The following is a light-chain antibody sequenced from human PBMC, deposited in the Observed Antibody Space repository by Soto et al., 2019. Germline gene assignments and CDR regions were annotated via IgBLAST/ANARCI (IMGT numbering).Light chain of an antibody. Sequence: EIVLTQSPATLSLSPGERATLSCRASQSVSSYLAWYQQKPGQAPRLLIYDASNRATGIPARFSGSWSGSDFTLTISSLEPEDVAVYYCQQRSHGPGTCGQGTKVEIK. CDR2: DAS. V-gene: IGKV3-11*01. J-gene: IGKJ1*01. CDR1: QSVSSY. CDR3: QQRSHGPGT.